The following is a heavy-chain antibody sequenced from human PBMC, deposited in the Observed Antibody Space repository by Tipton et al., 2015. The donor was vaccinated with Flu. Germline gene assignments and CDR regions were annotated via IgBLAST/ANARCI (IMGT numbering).Heavy chain of an antibody. CDR3: ARDGVNTYYYGSGARDAFDI. J-gene: IGHJ3*02. V-gene: IGHV4-39*07. Sequence: TLSLTCNVSGGSISSSGDYWGWIRQPPGKGLEWIGTIYSSGDTYFNPSLRSRVTISVDTSKHQFSLRLSSVTAADTAVYYCARDGVNTYYYGSGARDAFDIWGQGTMVTVSS. CDR2: IYSSGDT. CDR1: GGSISSSGDY. D-gene: IGHD3-10*01.